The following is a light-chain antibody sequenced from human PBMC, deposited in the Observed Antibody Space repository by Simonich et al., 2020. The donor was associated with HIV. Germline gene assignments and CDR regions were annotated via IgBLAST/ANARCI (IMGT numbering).Light chain of an antibody. V-gene: IGKV2-28*01. CDR2: LGS. CDR1: PSLLEINGYNY. Sequence: DIVMSQSPLSLPVTPGEPASISCRSSPSLLEINGYNYLDWYLQKPGQSPQLLIYLGSNRASGVPDRFSGSGSGTDFTLKISRVEAEDVGIYYCMEALQTPFTFGPGTKVDIK. CDR3: MEALQTPFT. J-gene: IGKJ3*01.